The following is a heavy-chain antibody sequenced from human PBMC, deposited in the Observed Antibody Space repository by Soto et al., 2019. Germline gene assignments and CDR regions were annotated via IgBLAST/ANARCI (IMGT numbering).Heavy chain of an antibody. J-gene: IGHJ4*02. Sequence: SETLSLTCAVYGGSFSGYYWSWIRQPPGKGLEWIGEINHSGSTNYNPSLKSRVTISVDTSKNQFSLKLSSVTAADTAVYYCARGNRGHCTNGVCYKGSRFDYWGQGTLVTVSS. V-gene: IGHV4-34*01. D-gene: IGHD2-8*01. CDR2: INHSGST. CDR1: GGSFSGYY. CDR3: ARGNRGHCTNGVCYKGSRFDY.